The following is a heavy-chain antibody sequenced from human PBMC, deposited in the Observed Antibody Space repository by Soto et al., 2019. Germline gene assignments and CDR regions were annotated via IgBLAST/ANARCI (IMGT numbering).Heavy chain of an antibody. CDR1: GFTFSTYG. J-gene: IGHJ4*02. Sequence: QVQLVESGGGVVQPGRSLRLSCAASGFTFSTYGMHWVRQAPGKGLEWVAVISHDGSNKYYADSVKGRFTISRDNSKNTVYLQMNSLKAEDTAVYYCARDLRRYSGSYTPDYWGQGTLVTVSS. CDR2: ISHDGSNK. CDR3: ARDLRRYSGSYTPDY. D-gene: IGHD1-26*01. V-gene: IGHV3-30*19.